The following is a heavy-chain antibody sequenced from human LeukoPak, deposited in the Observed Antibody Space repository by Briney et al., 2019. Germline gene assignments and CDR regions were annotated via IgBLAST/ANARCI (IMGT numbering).Heavy chain of an antibody. D-gene: IGHD5/OR15-5a*01. CDR2: INHGGSI. Sequence: SETLSLTCAVCGGSFSGYYWSWIRQPPGKGLEWIGEINHGGSINYNPSLKSRVTISVDTSKNQFSLRLSSVSAADTALYFCARRAGLHSLDYWDQGTLVTVSS. J-gene: IGHJ4*02. CDR3: ARRAGLHSLDY. V-gene: IGHV4-34*01. CDR1: GGSFSGYY.